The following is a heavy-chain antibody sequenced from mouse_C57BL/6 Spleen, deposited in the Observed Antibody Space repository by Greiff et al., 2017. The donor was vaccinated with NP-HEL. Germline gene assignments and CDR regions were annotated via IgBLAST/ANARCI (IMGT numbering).Heavy chain of an antibody. CDR2: IYPSDSET. D-gene: IGHD3-2*02. CDR1: GYTFTSYW. Sequence: VQLQQPGAELVRPGSSVKLSCKASGYTFTSYWMDWVKQRPGQGLEWIGNIYPSDSETHYNQKFKDKATLTVDKSSSTAYMQLSSLTSEDSAVYYCALQLRLHFAYWGQGTLVTVSA. J-gene: IGHJ3*01. V-gene: IGHV1-61*01. CDR3: ALQLRLHFAY.